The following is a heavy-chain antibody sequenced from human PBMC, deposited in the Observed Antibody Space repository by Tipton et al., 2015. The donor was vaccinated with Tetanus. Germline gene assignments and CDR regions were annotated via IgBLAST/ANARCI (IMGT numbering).Heavy chain of an antibody. CDR2: ISYDGSNK. CDR1: GFTFSSYA. D-gene: IGHD5-24*01. J-gene: IGHJ4*02. V-gene: IGHV3-30-3*01. CDR3: ARWGFGDGYNLDY. Sequence: SLRLSCAASGFTFSSYAMHWVRQAPGKGLEWVAVISYDGSNKYYADSVKGRFTISRDNSKNTLYLQINSLRAEDTAVYYCARWGFGDGYNLDYWGQGTLVTVSS.